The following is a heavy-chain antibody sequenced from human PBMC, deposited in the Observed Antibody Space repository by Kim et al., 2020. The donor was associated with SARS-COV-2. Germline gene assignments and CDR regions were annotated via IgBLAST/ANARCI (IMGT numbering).Heavy chain of an antibody. CDR3: AREMVRGPRGWFDP. Sequence: NPPPKSRVTISVATSKNQFSLKLSAVTAADTAVYYCAREMVRGPRGWFDPWGQGTLVTVSS. V-gene: IGHV4-59*01. D-gene: IGHD3-10*01. J-gene: IGHJ5*02.